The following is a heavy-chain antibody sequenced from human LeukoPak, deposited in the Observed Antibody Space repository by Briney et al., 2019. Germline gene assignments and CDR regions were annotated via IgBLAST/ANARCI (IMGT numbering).Heavy chain of an antibody. CDR1: GFTFSSYG. J-gene: IGHJ4*02. CDR2: LSGSGDTT. V-gene: IGHV3-23*01. D-gene: IGHD1-26*01. Sequence: SGGSLRLSCAASGFTFSSYGMSWVRQAPGKGLEWVSALSGSGDTTYYGDSERGRFTISRDNSKNTLYLQINSLRAEDTAVYFCAKDRVGAMLYFDLWGQGTLVTVSS. CDR3: AKDRVGAMLYFDL.